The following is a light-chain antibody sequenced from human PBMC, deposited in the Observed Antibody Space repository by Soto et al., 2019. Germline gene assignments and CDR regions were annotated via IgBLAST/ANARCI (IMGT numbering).Light chain of an antibody. Sequence: DIVLTQSPAPLSLSPGERATLSCRASQSVSSYLAWYQQKPGQAPRLLIYDASNRATGIPARFSGSGCGTDFTLTISSLEPEDFAVYYCHQRSNWPPPFTFGQGTRLEIK. J-gene: IGKJ5*01. CDR1: QSVSSY. CDR2: DAS. V-gene: IGKV3-11*01. CDR3: HQRSNWPPPFT.